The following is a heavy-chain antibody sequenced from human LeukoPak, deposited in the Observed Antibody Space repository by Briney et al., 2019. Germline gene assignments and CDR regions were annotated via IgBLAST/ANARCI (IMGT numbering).Heavy chain of an antibody. CDR2: IYHSGST. V-gene: IGHV4-34*01. Sequence: PSETLSLTCAVYGGSFSGYYWSWIRQPPGKGLEWIGEIYHSGSTNYNPSLKSRVTISVDKSKNQFSLKLSSVTAADTAVYYCARVEAGTGFDYWGQGTLVTVSS. J-gene: IGHJ4*02. CDR3: ARVEAGTGFDY. D-gene: IGHD6-13*01. CDR1: GGSFSGYY.